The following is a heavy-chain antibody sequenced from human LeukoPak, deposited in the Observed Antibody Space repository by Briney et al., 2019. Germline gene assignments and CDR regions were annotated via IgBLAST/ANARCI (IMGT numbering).Heavy chain of an antibody. CDR3: AKGDRGYSYGYLDY. CDR1: GFTFSSYS. CDR2: ISGSGGST. D-gene: IGHD5-18*01. V-gene: IGHV3-23*01. J-gene: IGHJ4*02. Sequence: GGSLRLSSAASGFTFSSYSMNWVRQAPGKGLEWVSAISGSGGSTYYADSVKGRFTISRDNSKNTLYLQMNSLRAEDTAVYYCAKGDRGYSYGYLDYWGQGTLVTVSS.